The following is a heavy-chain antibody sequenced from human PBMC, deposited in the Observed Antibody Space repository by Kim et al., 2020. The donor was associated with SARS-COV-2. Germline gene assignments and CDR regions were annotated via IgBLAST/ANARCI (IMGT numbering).Heavy chain of an antibody. CDR1: GFTFSSYG. Sequence: GGSLRLSCAGSGFTFSSYGMNWVRQAPGKGLEWISSISSGGSYIYVAAVLRGRFTSSRNNARALFYLQMDSPSAEETAEYCCARVLTSVWADVDYW. CDR3: ARVLTSVWADVDY. V-gene: IGHV3-21*01. CDR2: ISSGGSYI. D-gene: IGHD6-19*01. J-gene: IGHJ4*01.